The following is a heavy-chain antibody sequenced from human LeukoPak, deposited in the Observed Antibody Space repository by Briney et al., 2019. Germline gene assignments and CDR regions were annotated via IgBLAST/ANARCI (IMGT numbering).Heavy chain of an antibody. V-gene: IGHV3-7*01. J-gene: IGHJ4*02. D-gene: IGHD4-17*01. CDR1: GFIFSTSW. Sequence: GGSLRLSCTASGFIFSTSWMTWVRQAPGKGLEWVANINLDGSEKYYVDSVKGRFTISRDNAKNSLYLQMNSLRAEDTAVYYCARESGSVTSEVDFDYWGQGTLVTVSS. CDR3: ARESGSVTSEVDFDY. CDR2: INLDGSEK.